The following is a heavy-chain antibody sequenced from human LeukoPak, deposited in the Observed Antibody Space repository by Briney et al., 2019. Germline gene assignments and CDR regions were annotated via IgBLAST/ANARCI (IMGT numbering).Heavy chain of an antibody. CDR1: GLTFSNYN. CDR3: ARGALNLDNWFDP. Sequence: GGSLRLSCAASGLTFSNYNMNWVRQAPGEGLEGGSYISGDTSTVQYADSVRGRCTISRDNAKNSLSLQMNSLRADDTAIYYCARGALNLDNWFDPWGQGTLVTVSS. D-gene: IGHD3-16*01. V-gene: IGHV3-48*01. J-gene: IGHJ5*02. CDR2: ISGDTSTV.